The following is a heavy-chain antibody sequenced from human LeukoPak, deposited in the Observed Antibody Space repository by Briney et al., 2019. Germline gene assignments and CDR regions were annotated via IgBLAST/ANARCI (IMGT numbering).Heavy chain of an antibody. CDR1: GGSFTSYA. Sequence: SVKVSCKASGGSFTSYAISWVRQAPGQGLEWMGGIIPIFGTANYAQKLRGRVTITADESTSTAYMELSSLRSEDTAVYYCGRELRYIDWSRAFDMWGQGTMVTVSS. V-gene: IGHV1-69*13. CDR3: GRELRYIDWSRAFDM. J-gene: IGHJ3*02. CDR2: IIPIFGTA. D-gene: IGHD3-9*01.